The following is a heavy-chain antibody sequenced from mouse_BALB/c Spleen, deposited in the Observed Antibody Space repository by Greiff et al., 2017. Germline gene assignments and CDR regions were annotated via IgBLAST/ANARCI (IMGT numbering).Heavy chain of an antibody. CDR2: IRNKANGYTT. J-gene: IGHJ2*01. Sequence: EVQGVESGGGLVQPGGSLRLSCATSGFTFTDYYMSWVRQPPGKALEWLGFIRNKANGYTTEYSASVKGRFTISRDNSQSILYLQMNTLRAEDSATYYCARDSTAYFDYWGQGTTLTVSS. CDR3: ARDSTAYFDY. V-gene: IGHV7-3*02. CDR1: GFTFTDYY.